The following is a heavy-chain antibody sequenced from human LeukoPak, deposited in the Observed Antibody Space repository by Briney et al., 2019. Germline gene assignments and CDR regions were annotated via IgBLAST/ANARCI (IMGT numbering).Heavy chain of an antibody. CDR2: ISWNSGSI. CDR1: GFTFDDYA. D-gene: IGHD3-10*01. J-gene: IGHJ2*01. Sequence: GRSLRLSCAASGFTFDDYAMHWVRQAPGKGLEWVSGISWNSGSIGYADSVKGRFTISRDNAKNSLYLQMNSLRAEDTALYYCAKDQMVRGVDYWYFDLWGRGTLVTVSS. CDR3: AKDQMVRGVDYWYFDL. V-gene: IGHV3-9*01.